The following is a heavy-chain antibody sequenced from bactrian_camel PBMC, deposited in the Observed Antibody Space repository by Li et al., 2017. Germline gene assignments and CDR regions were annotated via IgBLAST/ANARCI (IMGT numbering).Heavy chain of an antibody. CDR2: IYWRDGST. CDR3: ALRQCLSCSGGSCSRDPDRYNY. J-gene: IGHJ4*01. D-gene: IGHD6*01. CDR1: GFTASGVF. Sequence: HVQLVESGGGSVQAGGSLTLSCVASGFTASGVFMAWFRRTPGKEREGVADIYWRDGSTYYADSVKDRFPLSRDNAKNVLYLQMNSLQPEDTGMNYCALRQCLSCSGGSCSRDPDRYNYRGQGTQVTVS. V-gene: IGHV3S1*01.